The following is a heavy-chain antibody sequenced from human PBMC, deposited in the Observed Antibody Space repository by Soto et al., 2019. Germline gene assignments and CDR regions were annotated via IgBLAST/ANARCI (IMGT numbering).Heavy chain of an antibody. Sequence: EVQLVESGGGSVQPGMSLRLACSTSGFLFNEYAMHWVRQAPGKGREWVAGISYNSDSRDYGESVRGRFTIFRDNTKNSVYLQMNRLRFEDTAFYYCAKDIRGVSAAGFDAWGQGTLVTVSS. CDR3: AKDIRGVSAAGFDA. J-gene: IGHJ4*02. CDR2: ISYNSDSR. D-gene: IGHD3-10*01. CDR1: GFLFNEYA. V-gene: IGHV3-9*01.